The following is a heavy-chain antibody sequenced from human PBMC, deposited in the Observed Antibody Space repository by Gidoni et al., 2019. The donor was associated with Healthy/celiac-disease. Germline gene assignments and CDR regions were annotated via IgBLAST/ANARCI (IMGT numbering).Heavy chain of an antibody. Sequence: QVQLVESGGGVVQPGRSLRLSCPASGFTFSSYGMHWVRQAPGHGLGWVAVIWYDGSNKYYADSVKGRFTISRDKSKNTLYLQMNSLRAEDTAVYYCASLGDEDVNGMDVWGQGTTVTVSS. CDR1: GFTFSSYG. CDR2: IWYDGSNK. CDR3: ASLGDEDVNGMDV. J-gene: IGHJ6*02. V-gene: IGHV3-33*01. D-gene: IGHD3-16*01.